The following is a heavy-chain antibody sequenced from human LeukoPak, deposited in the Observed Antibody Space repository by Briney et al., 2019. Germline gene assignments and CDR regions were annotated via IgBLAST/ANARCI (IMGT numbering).Heavy chain of an antibody. CDR3: ARVTVVTALFDY. Sequence: GGSLRLSCTASGFTVSNNYMSWVRQAPGKGLECVSITYSDGSTDYADSVKGRFTISRDNSKNTLYLQMNSLRVEDTAVYYCARVTVVTALFDYWGQGTLVTVSS. CDR2: TYSDGST. V-gene: IGHV3-53*01. D-gene: IGHD4-23*01. J-gene: IGHJ4*02. CDR1: GFTVSNNY.